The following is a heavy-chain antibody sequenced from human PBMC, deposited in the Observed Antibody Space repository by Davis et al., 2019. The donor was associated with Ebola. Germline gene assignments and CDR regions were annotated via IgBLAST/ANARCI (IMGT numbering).Heavy chain of an antibody. J-gene: IGHJ4*02. V-gene: IGHV4-30-4*01. CDR1: GGSISSGDYY. Sequence: SETLSLTCTVSGGSISSGDYYWSWIRQPPGKGLEWIGYIYYSGSTNYNPSLKSRVTISVDTSKNQFSLKLSSVTAADTAVYYCARAPQRWLQPRGLDYWGQGALVTVSS. CDR3: ARAPQRWLQPRGLDY. D-gene: IGHD5-24*01. CDR2: IYYSGST.